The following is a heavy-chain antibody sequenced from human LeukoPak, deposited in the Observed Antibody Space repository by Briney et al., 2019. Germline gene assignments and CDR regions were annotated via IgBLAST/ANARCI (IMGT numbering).Heavy chain of an antibody. J-gene: IGHJ5*02. Sequence: SETLSLTCAVYGGSFSGYYWSWIRQPPGKGLEWIGEINHSGSTNYNPSLKSRVTISVDTSKNQFSLKLSSVTAADTAVYYCARRITMVRGVIYRPGFDPWGQGTLVTVSS. CDR1: GGSFSGYY. D-gene: IGHD3-10*01. CDR3: ARRITMVRGVIYRPGFDP. CDR2: INHSGST. V-gene: IGHV4-34*01.